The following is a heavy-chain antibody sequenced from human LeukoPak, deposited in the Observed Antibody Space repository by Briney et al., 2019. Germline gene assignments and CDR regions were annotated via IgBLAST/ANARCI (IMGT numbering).Heavy chain of an antibody. D-gene: IGHD3-3*01. J-gene: IGHJ4*02. CDR1: GFTFSSYA. CDR2: ISHDGRNK. Sequence: GRSLRLSCEASGFTFSSYAMHWVRQAPGKGLEWVAIISHDGRNKYYADSVKGRFTISRDNSKNTLYLQMNSLGAEDTAVYYCAREESGISIFGVVIFWGQGTLVTVSS. CDR3: AREESGISIFGVVIF. V-gene: IGHV3-30*04.